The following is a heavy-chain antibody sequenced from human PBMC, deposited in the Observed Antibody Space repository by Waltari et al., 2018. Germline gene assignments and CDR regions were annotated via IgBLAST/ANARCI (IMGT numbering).Heavy chain of an antibody. D-gene: IGHD5-12*01. J-gene: IGHJ4*02. CDR3: ATGGYSGYDRDY. CDR1: GFTFSSYS. CDR2: ISSSSSYI. V-gene: IGHV3-21*01. Sequence: EVQLVESGGGLVKPGGSLRLSCAASGFTFSSYSMNWVPQVPGKGLEWISSISSSSSYIYYADSVKGRFTISRDNAKNSLYLQMNSLRAEDTAVYYCATGGYSGYDRDYWGQGTLVTVSS.